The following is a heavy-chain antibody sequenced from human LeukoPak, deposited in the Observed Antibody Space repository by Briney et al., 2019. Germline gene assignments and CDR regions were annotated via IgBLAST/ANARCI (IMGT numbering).Heavy chain of an antibody. CDR3: AKDRGAVAGVMDV. CDR2: ISYDGSNK. CDR1: GFTFRSFG. V-gene: IGHV3-30*18. Sequence: PGGSLTLSCAASGFTFRSFGIHWARQAPGKGLEGVAVISYDGSNKNYAASLRCRFTVSRDNSKNTVFLQMNSLRAEDTAVYYCAKDRGAVAGVMDVWGKGTTVTVSS. D-gene: IGHD6-19*01. J-gene: IGHJ6*03.